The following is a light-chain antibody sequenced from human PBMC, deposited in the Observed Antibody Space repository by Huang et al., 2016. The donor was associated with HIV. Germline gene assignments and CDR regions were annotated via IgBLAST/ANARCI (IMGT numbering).Light chain of an antibody. CDR3: MQGVNLPLT. CDR1: QSLLHNNGKTY. V-gene: IGKV2-29*02. CDR2: EVS. J-gene: IGKJ4*02. Sequence: DIVMTQAPLSLSVTPGQPASISCKSSQSLLHNNGKTYVYWFLQKPGQSPKLLIYEVSSRFSGVPDRFSGSGSGTDFTLRISRVEADDVGVYYCMQGVNLPLTFGGGTKVKMK.